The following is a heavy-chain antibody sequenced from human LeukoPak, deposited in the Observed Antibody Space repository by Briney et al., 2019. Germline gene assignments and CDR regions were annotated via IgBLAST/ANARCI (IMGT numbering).Heavy chain of an antibody. V-gene: IGHV4-59*12. Sequence: SETLSLTCTVSGGSISSYYWSWIRQPPGKGLEWIGYIFYSGSTYYNPSLKSRVTISVDTSKNQFSLKLSSVTAADTAVYYCARDRIAAAGHYFDYWGQGTLVTVSS. D-gene: IGHD6-13*01. CDR3: ARDRIAAAGHYFDY. J-gene: IGHJ4*02. CDR2: IFYSGST. CDR1: GGSISSYY.